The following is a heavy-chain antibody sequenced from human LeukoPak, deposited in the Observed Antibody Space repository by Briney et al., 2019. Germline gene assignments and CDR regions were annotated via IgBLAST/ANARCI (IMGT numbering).Heavy chain of an antibody. CDR2: IYYRWRS. D-gene: IGHD3-22*01. Sequence: SQTLSLTCIFSGGAIGSWGYYWSWIRQHPVKGLEGIGYIYYRWRSYYKPSLRSRLPISLDMSKHHFPLKLSSVTAADTAVYYCASTNYYDSGGYAYFQQWGQGTLVTVSS. CDR1: GGAIGSWGYY. CDR3: ASTNYYDSGGYAYFQQ. J-gene: IGHJ1*01. V-gene: IGHV4-31*03.